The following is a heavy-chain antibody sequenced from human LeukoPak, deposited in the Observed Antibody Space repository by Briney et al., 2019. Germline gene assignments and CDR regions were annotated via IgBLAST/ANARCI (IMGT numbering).Heavy chain of an antibody. V-gene: IGHV3-20*04. J-gene: IGHJ6*04. D-gene: IGHD3-10*02. CDR1: GFTFDDYG. Sequence: GGSLRLSCEASGFTFDDYGMSWVRQAPGKGLEWVSGINWNGGSTGYEDSVKGRFTISRDNAKNSLYLQMNSLRAEDTAVYYCAELGITMIGGVWGKGTTVTISS. CDR2: INWNGGST. CDR3: AELGITMIGGV.